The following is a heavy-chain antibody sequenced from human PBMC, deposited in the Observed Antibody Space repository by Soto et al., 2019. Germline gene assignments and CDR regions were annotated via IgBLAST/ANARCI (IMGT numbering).Heavy chain of an antibody. CDR2: IKQDGSEK. Sequence: GGSLRLSCAASGFTFSSYWMSWVRQAPGKGLEWVANIKQDGSEKYYLDSVKGRFTISRDNAKNSLYLQRNSLRAEDTAVYYCARLAALYNWFDPWGQGTLVTVSS. CDR3: ARLAALYNWFDP. J-gene: IGHJ5*02. D-gene: IGHD6-13*01. CDR1: GFTFSSYW. V-gene: IGHV3-7*01.